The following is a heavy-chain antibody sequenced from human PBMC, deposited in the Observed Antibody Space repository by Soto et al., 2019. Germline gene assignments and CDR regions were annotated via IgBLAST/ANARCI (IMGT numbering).Heavy chain of an antibody. CDR1: GGSISSGGYY. Sequence: SETLSLTCTVSGGSISSGGYYWSWIRQHPGKGLEWIGYIYYSGSTYYNPSLKSRVTISVDTSKNQFSLKLSSVTAADTAVYYCARDQGVEMATIYHDAFDSWGQGTMVTVSS. D-gene: IGHD5-12*01. CDR3: ARDQGVEMATIYHDAFDS. J-gene: IGHJ3*02. V-gene: IGHV4-31*03. CDR2: IYYSGST.